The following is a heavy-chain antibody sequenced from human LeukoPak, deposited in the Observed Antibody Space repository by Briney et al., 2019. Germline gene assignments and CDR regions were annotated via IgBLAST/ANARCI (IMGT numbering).Heavy chain of an antibody. V-gene: IGHV4-39*01. CDR2: IYHSGST. CDR3: TRHQWWLAPRNFDY. CDR1: GGSISSTGYY. Sequence: PSETLSLTCTVSGGSISSTGYYWGWIRLSPGKGLEWIGTIYHSGSTYYNPSLKSRVTISVDTSKNQFSLKLSSVTAADMAVYYCTRHQWWLAPRNFDYWGQGTLVTVSS. D-gene: IGHD2-8*01. J-gene: IGHJ4*02.